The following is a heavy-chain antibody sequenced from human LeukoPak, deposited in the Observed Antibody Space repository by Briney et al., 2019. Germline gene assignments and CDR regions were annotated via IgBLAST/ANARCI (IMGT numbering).Heavy chain of an antibody. CDR2: ISSSSSYI. D-gene: IGHD2-15*01. V-gene: IGHV3-21*01. CDR3: ARGMVVAATGFDY. Sequence: GGSLRLSCAASGFTFSSYSMNWVRQAPGKGLEWVSSISSSSSYIYYADSVKGRFTISTDNAKNSLYLQMNSLRAEDTAVYYCARGMVVAATGFDYWGQGTLVTVSS. CDR1: GFTFSSYS. J-gene: IGHJ4*02.